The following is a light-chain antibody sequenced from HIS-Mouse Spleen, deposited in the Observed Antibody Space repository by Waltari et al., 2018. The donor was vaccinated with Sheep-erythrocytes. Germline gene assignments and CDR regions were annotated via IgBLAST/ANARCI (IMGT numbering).Light chain of an antibody. Sequence: DIQMTQSPSTLSASVGDRVTITCRVSQSISSWLAWYQQKPGKAPKLLIYKASSLESGVPSRFSGSGSGTEFTLTISSLQPDDFATYYCQQYNSSYTFGQGTKLEIK. CDR3: QQYNSSYT. V-gene: IGKV1-5*03. CDR1: QSISSW. CDR2: KAS. J-gene: IGKJ2*01.